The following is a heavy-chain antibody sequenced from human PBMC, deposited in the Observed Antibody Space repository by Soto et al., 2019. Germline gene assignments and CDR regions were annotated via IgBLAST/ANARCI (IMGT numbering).Heavy chain of an antibody. CDR2: IGPESGAT. J-gene: IGHJ4*02. CDR3: GRGRSGQIVVFY. CDR1: GYTFTGHY. V-gene: IGHV1-2*02. D-gene: IGHD1-26*01. Sequence: ASVKVSGKTSGYTFTGHYIHWVRQAPQQGPEWMGEIGPESGATRYAQKFLGRVTMTMDTSITTVYMELKNLSTDDTAVYYCGRGRSGQIVVFYWGQGTPVTVS.